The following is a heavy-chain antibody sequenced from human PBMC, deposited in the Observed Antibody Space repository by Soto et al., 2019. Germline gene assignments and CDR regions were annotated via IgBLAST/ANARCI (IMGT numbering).Heavy chain of an antibody. CDR2: IYYSGST. CDR3: ARSQGNSGWYEENWFDP. V-gene: IGHV4-59*01. Sequence: QVQLQESGPGLVKPWETLSLTCTVSSGSISSYYWSWMRQPPGKGLEWIGYIYYSGSTNYNPSLQSRVTISVDTSKNQFSLKLSSVTAADTAVYYCARSQGNSGWYEENWFDPWGQGTLVTVSS. CDR1: SGSISSYY. D-gene: IGHD6-19*01. J-gene: IGHJ5*02.